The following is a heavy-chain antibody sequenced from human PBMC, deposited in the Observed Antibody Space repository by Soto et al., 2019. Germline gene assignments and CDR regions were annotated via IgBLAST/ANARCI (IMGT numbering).Heavy chain of an antibody. V-gene: IGHV1-69*08. CDR3: AREDRESETGLLPAAIDGIDV. J-gene: IGHJ6*02. CDR1: GGTFSWYS. CDR2: IIPIFGIA. Sequence: QVQLVQSGAEVKKPGSSVKVSCKASGGTFSWYSITWVRQAPGHGLEWIGRIIPIFGIASYAQKFQSRVTITADESMSTAYMQLSRLRSDDTAVYYCAREDRESETGLLPAAIDGIDVWGQGHTVTVSS. D-gene: IGHD2-2*01.